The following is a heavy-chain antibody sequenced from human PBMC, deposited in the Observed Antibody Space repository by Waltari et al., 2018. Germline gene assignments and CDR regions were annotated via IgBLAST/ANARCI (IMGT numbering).Heavy chain of an antibody. Sequence: QVQLLQPGAEVKKPGSSVKVSCKASGGTFSSYAISWVRQAPGQGLEWMGGIIPIFGTANYAQKFQGRVTITADESTSTAYMELSSLRSEDTAVYYCARDLFPGDRNIYYYYYGMDVWGQGTTVTVSS. J-gene: IGHJ6*02. CDR1: GGTFSSYA. V-gene: IGHV1-69*01. CDR3: ARDLFPGDRNIYYYYYGMDV. D-gene: IGHD4-17*01. CDR2: IIPIFGTA.